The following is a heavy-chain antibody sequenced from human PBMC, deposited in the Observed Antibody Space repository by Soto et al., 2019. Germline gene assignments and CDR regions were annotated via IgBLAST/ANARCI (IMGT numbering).Heavy chain of an antibody. Sequence: QITLKESGPTLVKPTQTLTLTCSFSGFSLSTGGVAVNWIRQSPGKAPEWLALIYWDGDKRYRPSLKNRLAITKDTSKNQVVLSMTDMDPVDTAIYYCAHRLITGAGTSFEFWGQGTLVTVSS. D-gene: IGHD6-13*01. J-gene: IGHJ4*02. CDR1: GFSLSTGGVA. CDR2: IYWDGDK. V-gene: IGHV2-5*02. CDR3: AHRLITGAGTSFEF.